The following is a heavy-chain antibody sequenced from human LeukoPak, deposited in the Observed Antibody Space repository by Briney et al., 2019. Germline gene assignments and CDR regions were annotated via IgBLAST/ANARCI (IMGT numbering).Heavy chain of an antibody. V-gene: IGHV4-38-2*01. CDR1: GYSISSGYY. Sequence: SETLSLTCVVSGYSISSGYYWGWIRQPPGKGLVWIGSIYHSGSTYYNPSLKSRVTISVDTSKNQFSLKLSSVTAADTAVYYCARARREMVDYWGQGTLVTVSS. D-gene: IGHD5-24*01. J-gene: IGHJ4*02. CDR3: ARARREMVDY. CDR2: IYHSGST.